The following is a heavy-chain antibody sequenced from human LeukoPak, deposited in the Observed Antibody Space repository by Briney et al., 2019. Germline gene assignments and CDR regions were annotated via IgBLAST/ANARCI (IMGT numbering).Heavy chain of an antibody. CDR3: ARRIRDDLHFQH. CDR2: ISYSGST. V-gene: IGHV4-39*01. CDR1: GGSISSSNYC. D-gene: IGHD1-1*01. Sequence: TSETLSLTCTVSGGSISSSNYCWGWIRQPPGKGLEWIGSISYSGSTRYNPSLESRVTISLDASKNQLSLKLSSVTAAETAVYYCARRIRDDLHFQHWGQGTLVTVSS. J-gene: IGHJ1*01.